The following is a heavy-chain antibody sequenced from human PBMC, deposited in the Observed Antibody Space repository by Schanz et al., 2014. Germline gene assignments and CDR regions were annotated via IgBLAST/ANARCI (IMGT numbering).Heavy chain of an antibody. Sequence: EVQLVESGGGLVKPGRSLRLSCTASGFTFGDYAMSWFRQAPGKGLVWVSRTSHDGSFTTFADSVKGRFTISRDNAKNALYLQMNSLRAEDTAVYYCVRDTDYHFDYWGQGTLVTVSS. CDR3: VRDTDYHFDY. CDR2: TSHDGSFT. J-gene: IGHJ4*02. V-gene: IGHV3-74*01. CDR1: GFTFGDYA. D-gene: IGHD4-17*01.